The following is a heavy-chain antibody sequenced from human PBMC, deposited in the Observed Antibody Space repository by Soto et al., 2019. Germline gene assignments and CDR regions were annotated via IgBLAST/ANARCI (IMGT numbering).Heavy chain of an antibody. D-gene: IGHD4-4*01. CDR3: ASPRFGYSNSPPAY. V-gene: IGHV4-59*01. J-gene: IGHJ4*02. CDR1: GGSISSYY. Sequence: QVQLQESGPGLVKPSETLSLTCTVSGGSISSYYWSWIRQPPGKGLEWIGYIYYSGSTNYNPSLKSRVTISVDTSKNQFSLKLSSVTAADTAVYYCASPRFGYSNSPPAYWGQGTLVTVSS. CDR2: IYYSGST.